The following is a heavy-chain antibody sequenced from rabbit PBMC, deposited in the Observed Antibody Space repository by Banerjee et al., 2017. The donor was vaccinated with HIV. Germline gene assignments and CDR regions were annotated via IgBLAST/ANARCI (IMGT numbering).Heavy chain of an antibody. Sequence: QSLEESGGDLVKPGASLTLTCTASGFSFSSYYYMCWVRQAPGKGLEWIACIYGGSRGNTYYASWAKGRFTISKTSSTTVTLQMTSLTAADTATYFCARDPDNDYNFNLWGPGTLVTVS. D-gene: IGHD1-1*01. CDR3: ARDPDNDYNFNL. V-gene: IGHV1S40*01. CDR1: GFSFSSYYY. CDR2: IYGGSRGNT. J-gene: IGHJ4*01.